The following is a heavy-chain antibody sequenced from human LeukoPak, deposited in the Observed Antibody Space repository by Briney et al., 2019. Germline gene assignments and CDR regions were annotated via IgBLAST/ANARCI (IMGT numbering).Heavy chain of an antibody. J-gene: IGHJ2*01. CDR1: GYTFTVYY. Sequence: ASVSLSCTPSGYTFTVYYIDCVRRAPGQGLEWMGWINLKRGVPNYTQNFQVRVTMTRGTSLRTAYMELSRLRSDDTAVYYCARGEQGLGIEYFDLWGRGTQVTVSS. CDR2: INLKRGVP. D-gene: IGHD7-27*01. CDR3: ARGEQGLGIEYFDL. V-gene: IGHV1-2*02.